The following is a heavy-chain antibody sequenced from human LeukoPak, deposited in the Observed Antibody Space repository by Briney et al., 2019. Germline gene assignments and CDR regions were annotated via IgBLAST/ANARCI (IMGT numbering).Heavy chain of an antibody. CDR3: ATVPRNYYDSSGRDNWFDP. CDR1: GCTLTELS. CDR2: FDPEDGET. D-gene: IGHD3-22*01. Sequence: GASVKVSCKVSGCTLTELSMHWVRQAPGKGLEWMGGFDPEDGETIYAQKFQGRVTMTEDTSTDTAYMELSSLRSEDTAVYYCATVPRNYYDSSGRDNWFDPWGQGTLVTVSS. V-gene: IGHV1-24*01. J-gene: IGHJ5*02.